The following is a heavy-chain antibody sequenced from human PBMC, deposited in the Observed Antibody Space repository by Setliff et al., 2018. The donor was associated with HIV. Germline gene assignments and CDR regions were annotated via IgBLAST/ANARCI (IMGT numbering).Heavy chain of an antibody. J-gene: IGHJ6*03. CDR3: ARGSGSYSLRSMDV. CDR1: GYSFTNYG. CDR2: ISAYNGNT. D-gene: IGHD1-26*01. V-gene: IGHV1-18*01. Sequence: VASVKVSCKASGYSFTNYGISWVRQAPGQGLEWMGWISAYNGNTNYAQKVQGRVTMTTDTSTSTYYMELRSLRSDDTAVYYCARGSGSYSLRSMDVWGKRTTVTVSS.